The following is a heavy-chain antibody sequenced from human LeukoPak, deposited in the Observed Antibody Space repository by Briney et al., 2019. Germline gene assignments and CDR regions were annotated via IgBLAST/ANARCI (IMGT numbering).Heavy chain of an antibody. Sequence: ASVKVSCKASGYTFTGYYMHWVRQAPGQGLEWMGWINPNSGGTNYAQKFQGRVTMTRDTSISTAYMELSRLRSDDTAVYYCASTRGGYCSSTGCSYYYYYGMDVWGQGTTVTVSS. D-gene: IGHD2-2*01. V-gene: IGHV1-2*02. CDR1: GYTFTGYY. J-gene: IGHJ6*02. CDR3: ASTRGGYCSSTGCSYYYYYGMDV. CDR2: INPNSGGT.